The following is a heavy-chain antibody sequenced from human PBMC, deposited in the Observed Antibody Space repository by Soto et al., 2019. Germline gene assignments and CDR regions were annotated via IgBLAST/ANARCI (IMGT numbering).Heavy chain of an antibody. CDR2: LKRDGRER. J-gene: IGHJ4*02. D-gene: IGHD2-15*01. CDR1: GFTFGDYW. Sequence: GGSVRLCCAASGFTFGDYWMTWVRQAPGKGLEWVSNLKRDGRERYYVDSVKGRFSVSRDNAKNSLFLQLGSVSDDDMAVYDCARDVAVDGGNALHLHYWGQGTQVTV. CDR3: ARDVAVDGGNALHLHY. V-gene: IGHV3-7*01.